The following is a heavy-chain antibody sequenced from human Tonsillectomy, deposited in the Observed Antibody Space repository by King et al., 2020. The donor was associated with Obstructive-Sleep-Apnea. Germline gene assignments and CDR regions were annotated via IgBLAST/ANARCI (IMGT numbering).Heavy chain of an antibody. V-gene: IGHV1-2*04. CDR3: ARSVYCTNGVCYSYFDY. Sequence: VQLVESGAEVKKPGASVKVSCKASGYTFTGYYMHWVRQAPGQGLEWMGWINPNSGGTNYAQKFQGWVTMTRDTSISTAYMELSRLGSDDTAVYYCARSVYCTNGVCYSYFDYWGQGTLVTVSS. J-gene: IGHJ4*02. CDR2: INPNSGGT. D-gene: IGHD2-8*01. CDR1: GYTFTGYY.